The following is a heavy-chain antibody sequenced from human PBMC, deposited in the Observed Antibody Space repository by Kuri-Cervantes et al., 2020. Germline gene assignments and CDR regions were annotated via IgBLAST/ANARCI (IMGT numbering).Heavy chain of an antibody. V-gene: IGHV4-61*01. CDR2: IYYSGST. Sequence: SETLSLTCTVSGGSVRSGSYYWSWIRQPPGKGLEWIGYIYYSGSTNYNPSLKSRVPISLDTSKNQFSLKLSSVTAADTAVYYCARPSIAAAGRDYWGQGTLVTVSS. D-gene: IGHD6-13*01. CDR1: GGSVRSGSYY. J-gene: IGHJ4*02. CDR3: ARPSIAAAGRDY.